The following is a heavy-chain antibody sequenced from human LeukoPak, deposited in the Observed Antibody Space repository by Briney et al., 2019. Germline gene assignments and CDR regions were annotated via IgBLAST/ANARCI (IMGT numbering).Heavy chain of an antibody. CDR1: GGSFSGYY. CDR2: INHSGST. Sequence: SETLSLTCAVYGGSFSGYYWSWIRQPPGKGLEWIGEINHSGSTNYNPSLKSRVTISVDTSKNQFSLMLNSVTAADTAVYYCARYSAPVTSIDYWGQGTLVTVSS. J-gene: IGHJ4*02. V-gene: IGHV4-34*01. D-gene: IGHD2-21*02. CDR3: ARYSAPVTSIDY.